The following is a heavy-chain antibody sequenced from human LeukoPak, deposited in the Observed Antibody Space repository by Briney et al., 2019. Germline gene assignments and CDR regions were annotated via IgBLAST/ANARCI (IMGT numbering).Heavy chain of an antibody. V-gene: IGHV3-21*01. CDR2: ISSSSSYI. CDR1: GFTFSSYS. J-gene: IGHJ6*03. D-gene: IGHD5-24*01. Sequence: GGSLRLSCAASGFTFSSYSMNWVRQAPGKGLEWVSSISSSSSYIYYADSVRGRFTISRDNAKNSLYLQMNSLRAEDTAVYYCARSPEIYFMDVWGKGTTVTVSS. CDR3: ARSPEIYFMDV.